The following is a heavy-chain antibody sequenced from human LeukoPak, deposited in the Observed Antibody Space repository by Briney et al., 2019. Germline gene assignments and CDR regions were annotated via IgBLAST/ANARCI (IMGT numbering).Heavy chain of an antibody. CDR1: GGSISSYY. D-gene: IGHD3-22*01. CDR2: IHYSGST. CDR3: ARGIDYYDSSGPFGY. J-gene: IGHJ4*02. V-gene: IGHV4-59*12. Sequence: SETLSLTCAVSGGSISSYYWSWIRQPPGRGLEWIGSIHYSGSTSYNSSLKSRVTISVDTSKNQFSLKLSSVTAADTAVYYCARGIDYYDSSGPFGYWGQGTLVTVSS.